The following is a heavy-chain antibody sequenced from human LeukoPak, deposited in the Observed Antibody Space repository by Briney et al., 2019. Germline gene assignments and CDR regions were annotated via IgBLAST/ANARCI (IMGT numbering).Heavy chain of an antibody. J-gene: IGHJ4*02. CDR1: GFTVSSNY. V-gene: IGHV3-30*18. CDR3: AKVTAPVDY. CDR2: ISYDGSNK. Sequence: GGSLRLSCAASGFTVSSNYMSWVRQAPGKGLEWVAVISYDGSNKYYADSVKGRFTISRDNSKNTLYLQMNSLRAEDTAVYYCAKVTAPVDYWGQGTLVTVSS. D-gene: IGHD5-18*01.